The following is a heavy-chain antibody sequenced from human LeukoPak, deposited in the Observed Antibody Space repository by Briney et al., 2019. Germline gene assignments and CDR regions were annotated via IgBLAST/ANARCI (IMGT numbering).Heavy chain of an antibody. V-gene: IGHV3-48*03. CDR2: ISSSGSTI. Sequence: GGSLRLSCAASGFTFSSYEMNWVRQAPGKGLEWVSYISSSGSTIYYADSVKGRFTISRDNAKNSLYLQMNSLRAEDTAVYYCARLKWELSYYYMDVWGKGTTVTISS. J-gene: IGHJ6*03. CDR3: ARLKWELSYYYMDV. D-gene: IGHD1-26*01. CDR1: GFTFSSYE.